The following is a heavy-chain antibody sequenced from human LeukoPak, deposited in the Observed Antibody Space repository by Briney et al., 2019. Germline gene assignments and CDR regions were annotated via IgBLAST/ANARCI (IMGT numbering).Heavy chain of an antibody. Sequence: SETLSLNCTVSGDSFSSHYWTWIRQPPGKGLEWIGYISYRGSTNYNPSLKSRVTISLDTSKTQSSLKLSSVPAADTAVYYCARDLVTVTKGFDIWGHGTMVSVSS. V-gene: IGHV4-59*11. CDR2: ISYRGST. J-gene: IGHJ3*02. CDR3: ARDLVTVTKGFDI. D-gene: IGHD4-17*01. CDR1: GDSFSSHY.